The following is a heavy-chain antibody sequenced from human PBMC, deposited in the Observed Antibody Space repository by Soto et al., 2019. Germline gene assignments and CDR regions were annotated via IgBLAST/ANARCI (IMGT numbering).Heavy chain of an antibody. J-gene: IGHJ6*02. V-gene: IGHV4-59*08. CDR3: AGPGGHCSSPSCFGFYRMDV. D-gene: IGHD2-2*01. CDR1: AGSISSDY. Sequence: SDTLSLTCSVLAGSISSDYWSWLRQPPGKGLLWIAYTYDRGSNNSSPSLNSRVTIPVDTSKYHFSVKLSSVTAADTAVYYCAGPGGHCSSPSCFGFYRMDVCGQGSTVTVS. CDR2: TYDRGSN.